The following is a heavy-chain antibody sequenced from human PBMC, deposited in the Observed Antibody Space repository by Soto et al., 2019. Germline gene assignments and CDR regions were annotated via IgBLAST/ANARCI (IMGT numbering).Heavy chain of an antibody. D-gene: IGHD1-26*01. V-gene: IGHV1-3*01. CDR1: GYSFSTFG. J-gene: IGHJ4*02. Sequence: QVQLVQSGAEVKKPGSSVKVSCKASGYSFSTFGIHWVRQAPGQRPEWMGWINAGNGNTKYSQKFQGRVTITRDTSASTVYMEMSSLKSEDTAVFYCSKGTFSGSYIVYFWGQGTLVSVSS. CDR3: SKGTFSGSYIVYF. CDR2: INAGNGNT.